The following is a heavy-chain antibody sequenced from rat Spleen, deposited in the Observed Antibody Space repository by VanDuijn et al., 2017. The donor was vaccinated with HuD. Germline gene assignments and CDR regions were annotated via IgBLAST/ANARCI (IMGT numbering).Heavy chain of an antibody. CDR1: GFSFSDYG. Sequence: EVQLVESGGDFVQPGRSLKLSCAASGFSFSDYGIYWIRQAPTKGLEWVASISPSGYTTYYRDSVKGRFTISRDNAQSTLYLQMDSLRSEDTATYYCATGDYGVMDAWGLGASVTVSS. CDR2: ISPSGYTT. V-gene: IGHV5-19*01. D-gene: IGHD1-11*01. CDR3: ATGDYGVMDA. J-gene: IGHJ4*01.